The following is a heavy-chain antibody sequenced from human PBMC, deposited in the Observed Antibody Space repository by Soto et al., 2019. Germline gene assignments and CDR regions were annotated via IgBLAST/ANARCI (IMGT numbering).Heavy chain of an antibody. J-gene: IGHJ4*02. CDR1: GFTFSNVW. CDR2: IKSETDGGTI. Sequence: EVQLVESGGGLVKPGGSLRLSYAGSGFTFSNVWMNWVRQAPGKGLEWVGRIKSETDGGTIDYAAPVKGRFTISRDDSNNALYLQMSRLKTEDTATYYCTPLALKYNSDWYPLSDWGQGTRVTVSS. D-gene: IGHD6-19*01. CDR3: TPLALKYNSDWYPLSD. V-gene: IGHV3-15*07.